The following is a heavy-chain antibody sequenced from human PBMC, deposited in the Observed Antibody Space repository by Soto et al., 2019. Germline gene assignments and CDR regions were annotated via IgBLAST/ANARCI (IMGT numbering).Heavy chain of an antibody. CDR1: GGSISSSSYY. D-gene: IGHD5-12*01. CDR3: ARPIVATETFDY. J-gene: IGHJ4*02. Sequence: ETLSLTCSVSGGSISSSSYYWAWIRQPPGKGLEWIGFIYYAGSTKYNPSLNSRVTISVDTSKNPFSLTVTSVTAADTSVYYCARPIVATETFDYWGQGTLVTVSS. V-gene: IGHV4-61*05. CDR2: IYYAGST.